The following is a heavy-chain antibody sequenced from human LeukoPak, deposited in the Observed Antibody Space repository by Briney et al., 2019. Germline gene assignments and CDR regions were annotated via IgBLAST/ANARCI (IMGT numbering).Heavy chain of an antibody. V-gene: IGHV3-21*01. D-gene: IGHD7-27*01. Sequence: GGSLRLSCAASGFTFSSYSMNWVRQTPGKGLAWVSSISSSSSYIYYADSVKGRFTISRDNAKNSLYLQMNSLRAEDTAVYYCARENTGVDAFDVWGQGTMVTVSS. CDR1: GFTFSSYS. J-gene: IGHJ3*01. CDR3: ARENTGVDAFDV. CDR2: ISSSSSYI.